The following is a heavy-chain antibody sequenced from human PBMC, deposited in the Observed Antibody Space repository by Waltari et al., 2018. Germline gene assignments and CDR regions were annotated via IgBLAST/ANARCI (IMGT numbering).Heavy chain of an antibody. CDR1: GFTFSSYS. V-gene: IGHV3-21*01. CDR2: ISSSSSYI. CDR3: ARGGYYYGSGSLDY. D-gene: IGHD3-10*01. Sequence: EVQLVESGGGLVKPGGSLRLSCAASGFTFSSYSMNWVRQAPGKGLEWVSSISSSSSYIYYADSVKGRFPISRDNAKNSLYLQMNSLRAEDTAVYYCARGGYYYGSGSLDYWGQGTLVTVSS. J-gene: IGHJ4*02.